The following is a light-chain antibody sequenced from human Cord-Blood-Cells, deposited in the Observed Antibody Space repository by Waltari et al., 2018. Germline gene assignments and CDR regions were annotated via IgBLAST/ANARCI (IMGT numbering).Light chain of an antibody. CDR2: LGS. CDR3: MQALQTPYT. J-gene: IGKJ2*01. CDR1: QSLLHSNGYNY. V-gene: IGKV2-28*01. Sequence: DIVMTQSPLSLPVTPGEPASISCRSSQSLLHSNGYNYLDWYLPKPGQSPQLLIYLGSNRASGVPDRFSGSGSGTDCTLKISRVEAEDVGVYYCMQALQTPYTFGQGTKLEIK.